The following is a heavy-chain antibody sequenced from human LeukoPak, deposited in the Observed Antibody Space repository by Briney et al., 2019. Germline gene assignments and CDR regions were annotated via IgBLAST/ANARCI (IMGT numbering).Heavy chain of an antibody. CDR3: AKVGYGGGSWGAFDI. Sequence: GGSLRLSCAASGFTFSSYAMSWVRQAPGKGLEWVSAISGSGGSTYYADSVEGRFTIYRDNSKNTLYLQMNSLRAEDTAVYYCAKVGYGGGSWGAFDIWGQGTMVTVSS. CDR2: ISGSGGST. CDR1: GFTFSSYA. V-gene: IGHV3-23*01. D-gene: IGHD2-15*01. J-gene: IGHJ3*02.